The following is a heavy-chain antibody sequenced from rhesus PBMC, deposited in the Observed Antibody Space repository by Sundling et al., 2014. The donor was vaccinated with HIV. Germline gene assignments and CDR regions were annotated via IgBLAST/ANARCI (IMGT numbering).Heavy chain of an antibody. Sequence: QVQLQESGPGLVKPSETLSLTCVVSGGSISSGYYYWSWIRQPPGKGLEWIGEINGNSGSTNYNPSLKSRVTISRDTSKNQFFLKLTSVTAADTALYYCVRSNPLYLDFDVWGPGVLVTVSS. J-gene: IGHJ5-1*01. D-gene: IGHD3-3*01. CDR1: GGSISSGYYY. V-gene: IGHV4S13*01. CDR3: VRSNPLYLDFDV. CDR2: INGNSGST.